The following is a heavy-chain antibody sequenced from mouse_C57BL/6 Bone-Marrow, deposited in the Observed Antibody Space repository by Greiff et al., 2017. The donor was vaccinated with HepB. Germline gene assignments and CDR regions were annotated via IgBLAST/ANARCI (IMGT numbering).Heavy chain of an antibody. CDR1: GFTFSSYG. Sequence: DVMLVESGGDLVKPGGSLKLSCAASGFTFSSYGMSWVRQTPDKRLEWVATISSGGSYTYYPDSVKGRFTISRDNAKNTLYLQMSSLKSEDTAMYYCARRGAMDYWGQGTSVTVSS. J-gene: IGHJ4*01. V-gene: IGHV5-6*02. CDR2: ISSGGSYT. CDR3: ARRGAMDY.